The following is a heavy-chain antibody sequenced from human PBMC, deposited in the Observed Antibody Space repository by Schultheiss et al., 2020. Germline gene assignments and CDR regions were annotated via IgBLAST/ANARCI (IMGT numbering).Heavy chain of an antibody. CDR2: IKQGGSEE. D-gene: IGHD6-13*01. CDR1: GFTFSSYW. J-gene: IGHJ4*02. V-gene: IGHV3-7*03. CDR3: AKASFPGYSSSWSPFDY. Sequence: GESLKISCAASGFTFSSYWMSWVRQAPGKGLEWVANIKQGGSEESYVDSVKGRFTIFRDNAKNTLYLQMNSLRAEDTAVYYCAKASFPGYSSSWSPFDYWGQGTLVTVSS.